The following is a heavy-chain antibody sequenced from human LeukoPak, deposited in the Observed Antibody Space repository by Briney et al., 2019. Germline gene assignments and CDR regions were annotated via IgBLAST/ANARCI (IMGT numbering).Heavy chain of an antibody. CDR1: GFTFSSYS. V-gene: IGHV3-21*04. CDR2: ISSSSSYI. J-gene: IGHJ4*02. D-gene: IGHD1-26*01. Sequence: PGGSLRLSCAASGFTFSSYSMNWVRQAPGKGLEWVSSISSSSSYIFYADSVKGRFTISRDNAKNSLYLQMNSLRAEDTAVYYCAKAKVYWAIYYFDYWGQGTLVTVSS. CDR3: AKAKVYWAIYYFDY.